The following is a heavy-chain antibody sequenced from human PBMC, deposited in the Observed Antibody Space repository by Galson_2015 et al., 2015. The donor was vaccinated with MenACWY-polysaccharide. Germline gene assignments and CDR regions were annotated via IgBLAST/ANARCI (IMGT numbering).Heavy chain of an antibody. Sequence: SLRLSCAVSGLTLSRYVMSWVRQAPGKGLEWVSTIDGSGDSRYYADSVKGRFTISRDNSKNTLYLEMNSLRAEDTAIYYCEKDAIAGILLTPPPCPLPRWDQGTLVAVSS. CDR1: GLTLSRYV. CDR2: IDGSGDSR. D-gene: IGHD6-13*01. J-gene: IGHJ1*01. CDR3: EKDAIAGILLTPPPCPLPR. V-gene: IGHV3-23*01.